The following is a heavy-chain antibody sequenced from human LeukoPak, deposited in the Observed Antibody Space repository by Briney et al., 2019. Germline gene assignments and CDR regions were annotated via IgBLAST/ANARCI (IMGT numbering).Heavy chain of an antibody. CDR1: GYSISSGYY. CDR3: AREGKYYYDSSDLD. D-gene: IGHD3-22*01. V-gene: IGHV4-38-2*02. Sequence: SETLSLTCSVSGYSISSGYYWGWIRQPPGKGLEWIGSIYHSGSTYYNPSLKSRVTISVDTSKNQFSLKLSSVTAADTAVYYCAREGKYYYDSSDLDWGQGTLVTVSS. J-gene: IGHJ4*02. CDR2: IYHSGST.